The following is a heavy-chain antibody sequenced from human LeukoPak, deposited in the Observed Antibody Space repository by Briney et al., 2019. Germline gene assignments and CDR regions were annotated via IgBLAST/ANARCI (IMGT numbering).Heavy chain of an antibody. D-gene: IGHD3-22*01. J-gene: IGHJ4*02. Sequence: ASVKVSCKPSGYTFTSYGISWVRQAPGQGLEWMGWISAYNGNTNYAQKLQGRVTMTTDTSTSTAYMELRSLRSDDTAVYYCARDQEPYYDSSGYYTFGWWGQGTLVTVSS. V-gene: IGHV1-18*01. CDR1: GYTFTSYG. CDR2: ISAYNGNT. CDR3: ARDQEPYYDSSGYYTFGW.